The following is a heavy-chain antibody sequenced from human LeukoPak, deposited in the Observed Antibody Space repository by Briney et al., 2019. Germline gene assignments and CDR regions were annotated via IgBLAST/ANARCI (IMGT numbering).Heavy chain of an antibody. D-gene: IGHD2-2*01. V-gene: IGHV3-21*01. J-gene: IGHJ4*02. CDR3: ARKRFYCSSTSCYLFDY. Sequence: GGSLRLSCAASGFTFSSYSMNWVRQAPGKGLEWVSSISSSSSYIYYADSVKGRFTISRDNAKNSLYLQMNSLRAEDTAVYYCARKRFYCSSTSCYLFDYWGQGTLVTVSS. CDR1: GFTFSSYS. CDR2: ISSSSSYI.